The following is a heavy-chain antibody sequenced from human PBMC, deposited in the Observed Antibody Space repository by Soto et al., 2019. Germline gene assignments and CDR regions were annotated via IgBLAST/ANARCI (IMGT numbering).Heavy chain of an antibody. D-gene: IGHD2-21*01. J-gene: IGHJ4*02. CDR3: AGDQSKLWGGGFDY. CDR1: GFTFSSYG. CDR2: IWYDGSNK. V-gene: IGHV3-33*01. Sequence: QVQLVESGGGVVQPGRSLRLSCAASGFTFSSYGMHWVRQAPGKGLEWVAVIWYDGSNKYYADSVKGRFTISRDNSKNTLYLQMNSLKAGGTAGYYCAGDQSKLWGGGFDYWGQGTLVTVSS.